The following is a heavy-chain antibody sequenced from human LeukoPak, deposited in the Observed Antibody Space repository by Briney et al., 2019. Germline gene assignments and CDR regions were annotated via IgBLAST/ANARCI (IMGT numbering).Heavy chain of an antibody. V-gene: IGHV1-2*04. CDR3: ASYRRSFTSGYCSGGSCYSSFDY. CDR1: GYTFTGYY. J-gene: IGHJ4*02. CDR2: INPNSGGT. D-gene: IGHD2-15*01. Sequence: ASVKVSCKASGYTFTGYYMHWVRQAPGQGLEWMGWINPNSGGTNYAQKFQGWVTMTRDTSISTAYMELSRLRSDDTAVYYCASYRRSFTSGYCSGGSCYSSFDYWGQGTLVTVSS.